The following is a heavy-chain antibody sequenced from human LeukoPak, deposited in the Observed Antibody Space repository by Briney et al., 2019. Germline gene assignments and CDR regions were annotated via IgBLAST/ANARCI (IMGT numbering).Heavy chain of an antibody. CDR3: ARGTPYYYYYYMDV. D-gene: IGHD1-14*01. CDR2: IIPIFGTA. Sequence: ASVKASCKASGGTFSSYAISWVRQAPGQGLEWMGGIIPIFGTANYAQKFQGRVTITTDESTSTAYMELSSLRSEDTAVYYCARGTPYYYYYYMDVWGKGTTVTVSS. CDR1: GGTFSSYA. J-gene: IGHJ6*03. V-gene: IGHV1-69*05.